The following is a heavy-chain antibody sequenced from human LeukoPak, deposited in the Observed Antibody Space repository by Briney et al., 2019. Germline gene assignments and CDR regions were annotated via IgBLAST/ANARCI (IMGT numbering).Heavy chain of an antibody. D-gene: IGHD5-18*01. CDR3: ASGYSYGPPGVFDY. CDR1: GGSISSYY. CDR2: IYSSGST. J-gene: IGHJ4*02. V-gene: IGHV4-59*01. Sequence: PSETLSLTCTVSGGSISSYYWRWIRHPPGNGMEPFGYIYSSGSTNYNPSLKSRVTISVDTSKIQFSLKLSSVTAADTAVYYCASGYSYGPPGVFDYWGQGTLVTVSS.